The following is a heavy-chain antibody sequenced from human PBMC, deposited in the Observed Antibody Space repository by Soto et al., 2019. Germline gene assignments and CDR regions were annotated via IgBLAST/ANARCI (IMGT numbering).Heavy chain of an antibody. CDR2: IIPIFGTA. CDR3: ARGIAAAGTNY. J-gene: IGHJ4*02. CDR1: GGTFSSYA. D-gene: IGHD6-13*01. Sequence: QVQLVQSGAEVKKPGSSLKVSCTASGGTFSSYAISWVRQAHGQGLEWMGGIIPIFGTANYAQKFQGRVTITADESTSTAYMELSSLRSEDTAVYYCARGIAAAGTNYWGQGTLVTVSS. V-gene: IGHV1-69*01.